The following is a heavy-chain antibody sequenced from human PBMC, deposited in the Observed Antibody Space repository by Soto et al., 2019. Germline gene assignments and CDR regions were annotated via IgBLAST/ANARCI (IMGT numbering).Heavy chain of an antibody. CDR1: GFTFSSYW. J-gene: IGHJ6*02. D-gene: IGHD6-13*01. Sequence: EVQLVESGGGLVQPGGSLRLSCAASGFTFSSYWMHWVRQAPGKGLVWVSRINSDGSSTSCADSVKGRFTISRDNAKNTLYLQMNSLRAADTAVYYCARAAGYSSSWYFYYYGMDVWGQVTTVTVSS. CDR2: INSDGSST. V-gene: IGHV3-74*01. CDR3: ARAAGYSSSWYFYYYGMDV.